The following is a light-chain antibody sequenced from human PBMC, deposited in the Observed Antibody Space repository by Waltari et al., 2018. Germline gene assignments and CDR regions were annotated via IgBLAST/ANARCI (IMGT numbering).Light chain of an antibody. V-gene: IGKV1-12*01. CDR3: QQVHSFPFT. CDR1: QDILSW. CDR2: GAS. J-gene: IGKJ3*01. Sequence: DIQMTQSPSSVSASMGDTVTISCRASQDILSWLALFQHKPGTAPKLLIYGASNLKGGVPSRFSGSGSGKHFTLSISSLHPEDFATYYCQQVHSFPFTFGPGTKVDLK.